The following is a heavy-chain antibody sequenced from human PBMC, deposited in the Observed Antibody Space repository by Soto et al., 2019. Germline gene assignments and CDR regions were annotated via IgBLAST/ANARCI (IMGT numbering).Heavy chain of an antibody. J-gene: IGHJ6*02. D-gene: IGHD6-19*01. CDR3: ARELWLVRGWGYGMDV. Sequence: RGSLRLSCAASGFTFSSYAMHWVRQAPGKGLEWVAVISYDGSNKYYADSVKGRFTISRDNSKNTLYLQMNSLRAEDTAVYYCARELWLVRGWGYGMDVWGQGTTVTLSS. CDR1: GFTFSSYA. CDR2: ISYDGSNK. V-gene: IGHV3-30-3*01.